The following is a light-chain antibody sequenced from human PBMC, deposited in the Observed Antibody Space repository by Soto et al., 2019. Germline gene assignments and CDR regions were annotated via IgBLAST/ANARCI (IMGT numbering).Light chain of an antibody. Sequence: QSVLTQPPSASGTPGQRVTISCSGSSSNIGSNIVNWYQQFPGTAPKLLIYSNNQRPSGVPDRFSGSKSGTSASLAISGLQSEDVADYYCAAWDDSLNGWVFGGGTKLTVL. V-gene: IGLV1-44*01. CDR2: SNN. CDR3: AAWDDSLNGWV. CDR1: SSNIGSNI. J-gene: IGLJ3*02.